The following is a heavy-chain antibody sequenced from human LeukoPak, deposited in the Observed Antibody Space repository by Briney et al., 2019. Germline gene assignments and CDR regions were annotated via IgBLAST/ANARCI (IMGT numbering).Heavy chain of an antibody. CDR3: ARGGGSYYYYMDV. D-gene: IGHD3-10*01. Sequence: PSDTLSLTCTVSGGSISSGSYYWSWIRQPAGKGLEWIGRIYTSGSTNYNPSLKSRVTISVDTSKNQFSLKLSSETAADTAVYYCARGGGSYYYYMDVWGKGTTVTISS. CDR2: IYTSGST. J-gene: IGHJ6*03. V-gene: IGHV4-61*02. CDR1: GGSISSGSYY.